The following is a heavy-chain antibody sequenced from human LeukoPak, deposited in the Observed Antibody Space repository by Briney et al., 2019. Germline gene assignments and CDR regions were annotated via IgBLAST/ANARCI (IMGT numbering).Heavy chain of an antibody. J-gene: IGHJ4*02. V-gene: IGHV4-39*01. CDR2: VYYTGST. CDR1: GDSTSSIAYS. CDR3: ASLPHIWGYYDSSGAIDY. D-gene: IGHD3-22*01. Sequence: PSEILSLTCTVSGDSTSSIAYSWGWIRQPPGKGLEWIGSVYYTGSTYYNPSLKSRVTISVDTSNNQFSLKLTSLSAADTAVYYCASLPHIWGYYDSSGAIDYWGQGTLVTVSS.